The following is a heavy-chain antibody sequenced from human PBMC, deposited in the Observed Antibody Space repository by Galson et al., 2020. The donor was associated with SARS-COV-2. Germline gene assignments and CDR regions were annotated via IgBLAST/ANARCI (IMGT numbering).Heavy chain of an antibody. CDR2: ISHDAIKT. J-gene: IGHJ4*02. Sequence: TGGSLRLSCAASGFTFSNYGMHWVRQAPGKGLEWVAAISHDAIKTYYTESVKGRFTISRDNSKNTVYLQMNSLRAEDSAMYYCARDGYHVWGGFDYWGQGTLVTVSS. V-gene: IGHV3-30*03. D-gene: IGHD3-16*01. CDR3: ARDGYHVWGGFDY. CDR1: GFTFSNYG.